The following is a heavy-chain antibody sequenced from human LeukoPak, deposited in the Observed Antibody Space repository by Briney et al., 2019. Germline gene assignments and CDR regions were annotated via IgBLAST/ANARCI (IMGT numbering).Heavy chain of an antibody. J-gene: IGHJ4*02. CDR1: GLTFSVCA. CDR3: AKRSPGNGDYGDY. Sequence: GGSLRLSCAASGLTFSVCAMSWVRQAPGKGLEWVSGISAGGDTTSYADSVKGRFTISRDNSKNTTYLQMNSLRAEDTAKYYCAKRSPGNGDYGDYWGQGTMVTVSS. CDR2: ISAGGDTT. V-gene: IGHV3-23*01. D-gene: IGHD2-8*01.